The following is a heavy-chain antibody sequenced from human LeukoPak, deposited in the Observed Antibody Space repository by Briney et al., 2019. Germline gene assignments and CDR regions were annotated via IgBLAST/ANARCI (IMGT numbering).Heavy chain of an antibody. Sequence: PGGSLRLSCVVSGFSFSDAWMSWVRQAPGKGLEWIGRIRSKIHGETIEYAAPVKGRFTISRDDSRNTLFLQMNSLKAEDTAVYYCVPLWSGKHAWGQVTLVTVSS. CDR1: GFSFSDAW. D-gene: IGHD3-3*01. CDR2: IRSKIHGETI. CDR3: VPLWSGKHA. J-gene: IGHJ5*02. V-gene: IGHV3-15*01.